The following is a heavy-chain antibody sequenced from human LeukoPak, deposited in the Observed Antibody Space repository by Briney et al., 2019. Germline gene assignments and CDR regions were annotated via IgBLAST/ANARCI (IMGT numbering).Heavy chain of an antibody. D-gene: IGHD6-13*01. CDR3: ARGVGSSSSNWFDP. J-gene: IGHJ5*02. CDR1: GDSISSQY. CDR2: IDSSGKT. Sequence: PSETLSLTCTVSGDSISSQYWSWIRQSPGKGLEWIGRIDSSGKTNYNPSLKSRVTKSIDKSKGQFSLKVNSVTAADTAVYYCARGVGSSSSNWFDPWGQGALVTVSS. V-gene: IGHV4-4*07.